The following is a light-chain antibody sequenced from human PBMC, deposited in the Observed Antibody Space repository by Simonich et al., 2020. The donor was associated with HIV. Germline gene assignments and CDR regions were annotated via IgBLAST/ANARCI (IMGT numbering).Light chain of an antibody. Sequence: DIVMTQSPLSLPVTPGEPASISCRSSQGLLSSNGFNYLDWYLQKPGQSPQLLIYLGSNRASGVPDRFSGSGSGTDFTLKISRVEAEDVGVYYCMQALQTPFTFGPGTKVDIK. CDR2: LGS. V-gene: IGKV2-28*01. J-gene: IGKJ3*01. CDR3: MQALQTPFT. CDR1: QGLLSSNGFNY.